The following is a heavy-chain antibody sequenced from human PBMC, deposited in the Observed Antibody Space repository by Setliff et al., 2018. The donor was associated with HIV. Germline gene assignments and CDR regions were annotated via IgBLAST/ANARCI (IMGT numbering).Heavy chain of an antibody. Sequence: KPSETLSLTCTVSGDSISSYYWSWIRQPPGKGLEWIGEINHSGSTNYNPSLKSRVTISVDTSQNQFSLKLTSVTAADTAVYYCARLRQWLAFFDSWGQGTLVTVSS. D-gene: IGHD6-19*01. V-gene: IGHV4-34*01. CDR2: INHSGST. CDR3: ARLRQWLAFFDS. J-gene: IGHJ4*02. CDR1: GDSISSYY.